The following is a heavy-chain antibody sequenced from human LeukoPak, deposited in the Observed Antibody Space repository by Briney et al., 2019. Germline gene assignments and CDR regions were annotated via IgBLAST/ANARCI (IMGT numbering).Heavy chain of an antibody. CDR1: GFTFSSYA. CDR2: ISYDGSNK. D-gene: IGHD1-7*01. Sequence: PGGSVRLSCAASGFTFSSYAMHWVRQAPGKGLEWVAVISYDGSNKYYADSVKGRFTISRDNSKNTLYLQMDSLRAEDTAVYYCARGPITGTSPSDYWGQGTLVTVSS. V-gene: IGHV3-30-3*01. CDR3: ARGPITGTSPSDY. J-gene: IGHJ4*02.